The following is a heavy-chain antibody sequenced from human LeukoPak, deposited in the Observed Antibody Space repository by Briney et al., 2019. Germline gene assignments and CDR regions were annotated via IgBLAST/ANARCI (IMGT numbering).Heavy chain of an antibody. CDR2: THYRGDI. CDR1: GASVSSDY. D-gene: IGHD3-10*01. Sequence: SETLSLTCSVSGASVSSDYWNWIRQSPGTGLEWIGYTHYRGDINYNPSLKSRLTMSVDASSNQVSLKLSSVTAADAAVYYCGRNLGSGSDHWGQGTLVTVSS. CDR3: GRNLGSGSDH. V-gene: IGHV4-59*02. J-gene: IGHJ4*02.